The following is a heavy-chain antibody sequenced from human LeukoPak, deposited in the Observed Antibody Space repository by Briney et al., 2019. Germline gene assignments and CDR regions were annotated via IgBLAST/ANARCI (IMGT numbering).Heavy chain of an antibody. D-gene: IGHD3-10*01. CDR1: GGSISSSSYY. Sequence: SETLSLTCTVSGGSISSSSYYWGWIRQPPGKGLEWIGSIYYSGSTYYNPSLKSRVTISVDTSKNQFSLKLSSVTAADTAVYYCARLGMISNMVRGARRYYGMDVWGQGTTVTVSS. CDR3: ARLGMISNMVRGARRYYGMDV. CDR2: IYYSGST. V-gene: IGHV4-39*07. J-gene: IGHJ6*02.